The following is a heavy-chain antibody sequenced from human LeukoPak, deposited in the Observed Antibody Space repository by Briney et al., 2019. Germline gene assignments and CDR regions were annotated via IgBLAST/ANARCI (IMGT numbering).Heavy chain of an antibody. Sequence: HPGGSLRLSCAASGFTVSSNYMSWVRQAPGRGLEWVSVIYSGGSTYYADSVKGRFTISRDNSKNTLYLQMNSLRAEDTAVYYCAKGTMVRGAPYDYWGQGTLVTVSS. V-gene: IGHV3-53*05. J-gene: IGHJ4*02. CDR2: IYSGGST. CDR1: GFTVSSNY. CDR3: AKGTMVRGAPYDY. D-gene: IGHD3-10*01.